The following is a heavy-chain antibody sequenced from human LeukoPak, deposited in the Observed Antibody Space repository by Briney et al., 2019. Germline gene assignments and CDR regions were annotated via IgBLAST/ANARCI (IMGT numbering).Heavy chain of an antibody. Sequence: PGGSLRPSCVASGFTFSRHWMTWVRQAPGKGLEWVANIKPDGSDKYYVDSVKGRFTMSRDNARNSLYLQMDSLRADDTAVYYCARLKGDTSVFDYWGQGTLVTVSS. J-gene: IGHJ4*02. D-gene: IGHD3-16*01. CDR2: IKPDGSDK. V-gene: IGHV3-7*03. CDR3: ARLKGDTSVFDY. CDR1: GFTFSRHW.